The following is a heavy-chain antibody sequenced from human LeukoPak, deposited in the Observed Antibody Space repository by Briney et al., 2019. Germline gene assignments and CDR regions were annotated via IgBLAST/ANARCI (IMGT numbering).Heavy chain of an antibody. CDR3: ARDDDTYYYMDV. CDR1: GFTFSSYE. CDR2: ISSSGSTI. V-gene: IGHV3-48*03. J-gene: IGHJ6*03. D-gene: IGHD3-9*01. Sequence: GGSLRLSCAASGFTFSSYEMNWVRQAPGKGLEWVPYISSSGSTIYYADSVKGRFTISRDNAKNSLNLQMNSLRAEDTAVYYCARDDDTYYYMDVWGKGTTVTISS.